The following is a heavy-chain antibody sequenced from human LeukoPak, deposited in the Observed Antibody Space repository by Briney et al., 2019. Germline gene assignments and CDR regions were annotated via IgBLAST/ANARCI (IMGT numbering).Heavy chain of an antibody. CDR2: IIPILGIA. J-gene: IGHJ4*02. V-gene: IGHV1-69*04. CDR3: ASWWALGYCSSTSCLKVDY. CDR1: GYTFTSYA. D-gene: IGHD2-2*01. Sequence: ASVKVSCKASGYTFTSYAISWVRQAPGQGLEWMGRIIPILGIANYAQKFQGRVTITADKSTSTAYMELSSLRSEDTAVYYCASWWALGYCSSTSCLKVDYWGQGTLVTVSS.